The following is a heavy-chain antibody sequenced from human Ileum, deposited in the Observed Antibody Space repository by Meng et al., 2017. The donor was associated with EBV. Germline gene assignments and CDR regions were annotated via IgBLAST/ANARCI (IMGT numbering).Heavy chain of an antibody. V-gene: IGHV1-8*01. CDR3: VRTLERGDY. CDR1: GYTLTNYD. CDR2: MIPKPGTA. D-gene: IGHD5-24*01. J-gene: IGHJ4*02. Sequence: QVQVVQSGAEVKKPGASVKVSCKASGYTLTNYDISWVRQAHGRGLEWMGWMIPKPGTAHYTQKFQGRVSMTRDTSITTAYMELSSLTSEDTAVYYCVRTLERGDYWGQGTLVTVSS.